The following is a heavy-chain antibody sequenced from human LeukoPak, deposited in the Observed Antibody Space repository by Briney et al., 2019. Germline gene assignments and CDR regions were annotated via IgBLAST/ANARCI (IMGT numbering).Heavy chain of an antibody. CDR1: GFTFDDYA. Sequence: AGGSLRLSCAASGFTFDDYAMHWVRQAPGKGLEWVSGISWNSGSIGYADSVKGRFTISRDNAKNSLYLQMNSLRAEDTAVYYCARIDSSGYTFDSWGQGTLVTVSS. CDR2: ISWNSGSI. CDR3: ARIDSSGYTFDS. V-gene: IGHV3-9*01. J-gene: IGHJ4*02. D-gene: IGHD3-22*01.